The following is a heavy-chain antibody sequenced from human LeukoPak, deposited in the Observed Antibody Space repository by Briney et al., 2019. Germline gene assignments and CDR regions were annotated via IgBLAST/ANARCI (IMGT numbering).Heavy chain of an antibody. J-gene: IGHJ4*02. CDR2: INPNSGGT. Sequence: GASVKVSCKASGYTFTGYYRHWVRQAPGQGLEWMGWINPNSGGTNYAQKFQGRVTMTRDRSISTAYMELSRLRSDDTAVYYCARDFTTYYYDSSGYALGLWGQGTLVTVSS. CDR1: GYTFTGYY. V-gene: IGHV1-2*02. D-gene: IGHD3-22*01. CDR3: ARDFTTYYYDSSGYALGL.